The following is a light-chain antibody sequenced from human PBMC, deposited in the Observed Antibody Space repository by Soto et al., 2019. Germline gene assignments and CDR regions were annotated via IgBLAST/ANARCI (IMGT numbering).Light chain of an antibody. CDR2: GAS. CDR1: QSVSSGY. CDR3: QQYGTSPWT. Sequence: VLTQSPGTLYLSPGERATLSCRASQSVSSGYLAWYQQRPGQAPRLLIYGASTRATGIPDRFSGSGSGTDFTLTISRLEPEDFAVYYCQQYGTSPWTFGQGTKVDIK. J-gene: IGKJ1*01. V-gene: IGKV3-20*01.